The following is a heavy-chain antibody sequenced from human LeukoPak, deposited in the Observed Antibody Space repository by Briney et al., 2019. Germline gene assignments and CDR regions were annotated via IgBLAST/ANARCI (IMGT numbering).Heavy chain of an antibody. CDR2: VKGDGSFT. CDR3: VRDGDDYNFDY. V-gene: IGHV3-74*01. Sequence: GGSLRLSCAASGFTFRNYWMHWVRQAPGKGLVWVSRVKGDGSFTDYADSVKGRFTISRDNAKNTLYLQMYSLRAEDTAAYYCVRDGDDYNFDYWGRESLVTVSS. J-gene: IGHJ4*02. D-gene: IGHD5-24*01. CDR1: GFTFRNYW.